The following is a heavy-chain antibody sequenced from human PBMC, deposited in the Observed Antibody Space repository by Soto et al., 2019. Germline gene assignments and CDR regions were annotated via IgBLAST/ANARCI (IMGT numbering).Heavy chain of an antibody. CDR1: GFTFSSYA. D-gene: IGHD6-19*01. J-gene: IGHJ4*02. Sequence: EVQLLESGGGLVQPGGSLRLSCAASGFTFSSYAMSWVRQAPGKGLEWVSAISGSGGSTYYADSVKGRFTXSRDXSKXXXXXXXXXXXXXXXAVYYCAXGINIAVAGXDYWGQGTLVTVSS. CDR3: AXGINIAVAGXDY. CDR2: ISGSGGST. V-gene: IGHV3-23*01.